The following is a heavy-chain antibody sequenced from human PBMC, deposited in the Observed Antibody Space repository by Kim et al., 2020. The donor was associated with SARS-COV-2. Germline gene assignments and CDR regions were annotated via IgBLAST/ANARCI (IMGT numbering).Heavy chain of an antibody. CDR1: GFTVSSNY. J-gene: IGHJ6*02. V-gene: IGHV3-53*01. CDR2: IYSGGST. Sequence: GGSLRLSCAASGFTVSSNYMSWVRQAPGKGLEWVSVIYSGGSTYYADSVKGRFTISRDNSKNTLYLQMNSLRAEDTAVYYCARAITMVRGVIISYYYGMDVWGQGTTVTVSS. CDR3: ARAITMVRGVIISYYYGMDV. D-gene: IGHD3-10*01.